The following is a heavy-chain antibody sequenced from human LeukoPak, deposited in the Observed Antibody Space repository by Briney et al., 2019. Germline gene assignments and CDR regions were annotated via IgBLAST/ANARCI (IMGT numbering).Heavy chain of an antibody. V-gene: IGHV1-3*01. D-gene: IGHD2-15*01. CDR1: GYTFTSYA. CDR3: TRDPCSGGTCYIHPFDY. J-gene: IGHJ4*02. CDR2: INDGNGNT. Sequence: ASVKDSCKASGYTFTSYALHWVRQAPGQRLEWMGWINDGNGNTKYSQKFQGRVTITRDTSASTAYMELSSLRSEDTAVYYCTRDPCSGGTCYIHPFDYWGQGALVTVSS.